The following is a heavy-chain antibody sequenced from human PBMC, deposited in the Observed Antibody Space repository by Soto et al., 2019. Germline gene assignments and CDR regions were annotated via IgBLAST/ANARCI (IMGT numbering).Heavy chain of an antibody. D-gene: IGHD3-3*01. J-gene: IGHJ6*02. V-gene: IGHV4-59*01. CDR2: IYYSGST. Sequence: LSLTCTVSGGSISSYYWSWIRQPPGKGLEWIGYIYYSGSTNYNPSLKSRVTISVDTSKNQFSLKLSSVTAADTAVYYCARIQSGIFGVVKPYYYYGMDVWGQGTTVTVS. CDR1: GGSISSYY. CDR3: ARIQSGIFGVVKPYYYYGMDV.